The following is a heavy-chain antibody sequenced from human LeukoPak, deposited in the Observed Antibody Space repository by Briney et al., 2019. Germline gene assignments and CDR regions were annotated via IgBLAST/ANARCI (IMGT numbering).Heavy chain of an antibody. Sequence: GESLKISCRASGYSFTSFWIGWVRHMPGKGLELMGVIYPCDSDTRYSPSFQGQVTISVDKSISTAYLQWSSLKASDTAMYYCARDYYHSSGYYPVLGYWGQGTLVTVSS. J-gene: IGHJ4*02. D-gene: IGHD3-22*01. CDR1: GYSFTSFW. V-gene: IGHV5-51*01. CDR2: IYPCDSDT. CDR3: ARDYYHSSGYYPVLGY.